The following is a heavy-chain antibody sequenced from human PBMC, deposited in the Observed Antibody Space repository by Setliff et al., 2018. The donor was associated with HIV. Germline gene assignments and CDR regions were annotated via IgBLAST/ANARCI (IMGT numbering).Heavy chain of an antibody. J-gene: IGHJ3*02. CDR1: GYSISRGYY. Sequence: PSETLSLTCAVSGYSISRGYYWGWIRQTPGKGLAWIGNIYNSGTNYSNPSLKSRVTISVDMSKNQFSLKLSSVTAADTAVYYCAGGPGYCSGYYRTFDIWGQGTMVTVSS. D-gene: IGHD2-15*01. CDR2: IYNSGTN. V-gene: IGHV4-38-2*01. CDR3: AGGPGYCSGYYRTFDI.